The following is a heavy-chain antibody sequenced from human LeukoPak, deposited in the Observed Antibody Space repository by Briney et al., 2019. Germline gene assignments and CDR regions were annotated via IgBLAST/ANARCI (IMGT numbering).Heavy chain of an antibody. V-gene: IGHV4-31*03. J-gene: IGHJ4*02. CDR3: ARASPYYYDSSGYIDY. D-gene: IGHD3-22*01. CDR1: GGSISSGGYY. Sequence: TSETLSLTCIVSGGSISSGGYYWSWIRQHPGKGLEWIGNIYYSGSTYYNPSLKSRVTISVDTSKNQFSLKLSSVTAADTAVYYCARASPYYYDSSGYIDYWGQGTLVTVSS. CDR2: IYYSGST.